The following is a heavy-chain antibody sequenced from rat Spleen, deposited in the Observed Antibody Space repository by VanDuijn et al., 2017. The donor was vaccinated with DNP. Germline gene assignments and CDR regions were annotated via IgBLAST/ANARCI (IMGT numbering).Heavy chain of an antibody. J-gene: IGHJ2*01. CDR3: TRSVVTYFDY. D-gene: IGHD1-1*01. Sequence: EVQLVESGGGLVQPGRSLKLSCAASGFTFSDYSMAWVRQAPKKGLEWVASIGTGGDNTYYRDSVKGRFTISRDDAKRTLYLQMDSLRSEETATYYCTRSVVTYFDYWGQGVMVTVSA. CDR1: GFTFSDYS. V-gene: IGHV5S11*01. CDR2: IGTGGDNT.